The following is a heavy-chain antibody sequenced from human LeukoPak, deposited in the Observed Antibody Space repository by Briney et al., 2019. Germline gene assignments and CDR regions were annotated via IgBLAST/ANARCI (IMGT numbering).Heavy chain of an antibody. V-gene: IGHV3-33*01. CDR2: IWYDGSNK. CDR1: GFTFSSYG. CDR3: ARGAYQLLRGYSYGHFDY. Sequence: PGRSLRLSCAASGFTFSSYGMHWVRQAPGKGLEWVAVIWYDGSNKYYADSVKGRFTISRDNSKNTLYPQMNSLRAEDTAVYYCARGAYQLLRGYSYGHFDYWGQGTLVTVSS. J-gene: IGHJ4*02. D-gene: IGHD5-18*01.